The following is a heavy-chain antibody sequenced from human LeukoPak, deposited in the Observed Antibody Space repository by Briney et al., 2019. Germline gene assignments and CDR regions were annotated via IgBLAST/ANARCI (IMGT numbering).Heavy chain of an antibody. D-gene: IGHD6-19*01. Sequence: PGGSLRLSCAASGFTFSSYGMHWVRQAPGKGLEWVAVIWYDGSNKYYADSVKGRFTISRDNSKNTLYLQMNSLRAEDTAVYYCARARYSSGWYYFDYWGQGTLVTVSS. CDR2: IWYDGSNK. CDR1: GFTFSSYG. CDR3: ARARYSSGWYYFDY. J-gene: IGHJ4*02. V-gene: IGHV3-33*01.